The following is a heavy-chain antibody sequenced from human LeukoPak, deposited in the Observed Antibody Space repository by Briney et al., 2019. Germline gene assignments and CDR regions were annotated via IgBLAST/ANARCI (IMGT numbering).Heavy chain of an antibody. CDR1: GGSISSYY. CDR2: IYYSGST. D-gene: IGHD2-21*01. V-gene: IGHV4-59*01. J-gene: IGHJ3*02. Sequence: PSETLSLTCTVSGGSISSYYWSWIRQPPGKGLEWIGYIYYSGSTNYNPSLKSRVTISVDTSKNQFSLKLSSVTAADTAVYYCARAYDQDTFDIWGQGTMVTVSS. CDR3: ARAYDQDTFDI.